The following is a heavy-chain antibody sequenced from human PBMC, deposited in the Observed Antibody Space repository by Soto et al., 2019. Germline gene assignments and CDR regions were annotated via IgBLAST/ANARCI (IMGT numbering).Heavy chain of an antibody. CDR2: ISYSGST. D-gene: IGHD2-15*01. Sequence: PSETLSLTCTVSGSSLTRNNYNWGWIRQPPGKGLEWIGTISYSGSTFQNPSLKSRLTISVDTSKNQFSLRLSSVTAADSAVYYCARRFVLADEYYFDFWGRGTLVTVSS. CDR3: ARRFVLADEYYFDF. V-gene: IGHV4-39*01. CDR1: GSSLTRNNYN. J-gene: IGHJ4*02.